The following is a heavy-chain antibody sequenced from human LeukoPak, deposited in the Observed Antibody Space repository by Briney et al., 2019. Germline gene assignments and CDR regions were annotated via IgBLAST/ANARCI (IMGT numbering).Heavy chain of an antibody. Sequence: GGSLRLSCAASGFAFSSAWMSWVRQAPGKGLEWVGRIKSKTDGGTTDYAAPVKGRFTISRDDSKNTLYLQMNSLKTEDTAVDYCTTDWMTTVTTRVYYYYGMDVWGQGTTVTVSS. CDR2: IKSKTDGGTT. V-gene: IGHV3-15*01. J-gene: IGHJ6*02. D-gene: IGHD4-11*01. CDR1: GFAFSSAW. CDR3: TTDWMTTVTTRVYYYYGMDV.